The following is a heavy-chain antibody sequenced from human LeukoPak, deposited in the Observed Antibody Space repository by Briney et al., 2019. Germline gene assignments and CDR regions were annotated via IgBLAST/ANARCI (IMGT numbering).Heavy chain of an antibody. V-gene: IGHV3-7*01. Sequence: QSGGSLRLSCAASGFSFSIYWMSWIRQTPGKGLEYVANIESNGGDKYYVDSVKGRFTISRDNAKNSLYLQMNSLRAEDTAVYYCARDQGGVGYWGQGTLVTVSS. CDR3: ARDQGGVGY. CDR2: IESNGGDK. J-gene: IGHJ4*02. CDR1: GFSFSIYW. D-gene: IGHD3-16*01.